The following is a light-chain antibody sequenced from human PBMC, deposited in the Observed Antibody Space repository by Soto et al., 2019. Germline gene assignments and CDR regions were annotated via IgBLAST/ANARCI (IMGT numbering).Light chain of an antibody. Sequence: EIVMTQSPATLSVSPGGRATLSCRASQSVSILLAWYQQKPGQAPRLLIYGASSRATGIPDRFSGSGSGTDFTLTISRLEPEDFAVYYCQQYGSSQITFGQGTRLEIK. J-gene: IGKJ5*01. V-gene: IGKV3-20*01. CDR1: QSVSIL. CDR3: QQYGSSQIT. CDR2: GAS.